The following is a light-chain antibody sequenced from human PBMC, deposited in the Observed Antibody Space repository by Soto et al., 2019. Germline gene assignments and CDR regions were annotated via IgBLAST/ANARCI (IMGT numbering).Light chain of an antibody. CDR3: QQYNSWPRT. CDR1: QSVSSN. Sequence: EIVMTQSPATLSVSPGERATLSCRASQSVSSNLAWYQQKPDQAPRLLIYGASTRATGIPARFSGSGSGTEFTLTISSLQPEDFAVYYCQQYNSWPRTFGQGTKVEIK. V-gene: IGKV3-15*01. J-gene: IGKJ1*01. CDR2: GAS.